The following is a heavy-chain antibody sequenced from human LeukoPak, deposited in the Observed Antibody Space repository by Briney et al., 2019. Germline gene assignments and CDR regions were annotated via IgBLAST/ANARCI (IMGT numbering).Heavy chain of an antibody. V-gene: IGHV3-74*01. D-gene: IGHD3-9*01. Sequence: GRSLRLSCAASGFTFSSYWMHWVRQAPGKGLVWVSRINSDGSSTSYADSVKGRFTISRDNAKNTLYLQMNSLRAEDTAVYYCARGTELRYFDWLSQHWGQGTLVTVSS. CDR2: INSDGSST. CDR1: GFTFSSYW. J-gene: IGHJ1*01. CDR3: ARGTELRYFDWLSQH.